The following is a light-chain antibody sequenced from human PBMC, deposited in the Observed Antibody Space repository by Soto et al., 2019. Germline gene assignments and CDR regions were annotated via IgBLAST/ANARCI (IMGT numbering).Light chain of an antibody. Sequence: QSARTQPRSVSGSPRQSVTISCTGTSSDVGGYNYVSWYQQHPGKAPKLMIYDVSKRPSGVPDRFSGSKSGNTASLTISGLQAEDEADYYCCSYAGSYTVLFGGGTKVTVL. CDR2: DVS. J-gene: IGLJ2*01. V-gene: IGLV2-11*01. CDR1: SSDVGGYNY. CDR3: CSYAGSYTVL.